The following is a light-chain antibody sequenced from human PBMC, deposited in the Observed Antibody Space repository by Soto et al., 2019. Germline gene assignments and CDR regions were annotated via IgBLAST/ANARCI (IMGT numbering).Light chain of an antibody. Sequence: QSVLTQPPSASGSPGQSVTISCTGTSSDVGGYNYVSWYQQHPGKAPKLMIYEVSKRPSGVPDRFSGSKSGNTASLTVSGLQAEDEADYYCSSYAGSNYYVVFGGGTKVTVL. V-gene: IGLV2-8*01. CDR2: EVS. CDR1: SSDVGGYNY. J-gene: IGLJ2*01. CDR3: SSYAGSNYYVV.